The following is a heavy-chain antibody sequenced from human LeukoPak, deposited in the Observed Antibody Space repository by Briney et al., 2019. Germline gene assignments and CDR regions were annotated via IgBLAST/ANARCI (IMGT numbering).Heavy chain of an antibody. CDR1: GFTFTTYW. J-gene: IGHJ4*02. CDR3: AKDIGRYGDYGYFDY. V-gene: IGHV3-74*01. D-gene: IGHD4-17*01. CDR2: INSDGSIT. Sequence: GGSLRLSCAASGFTFTTYWMHWVRQAPGKGLVWVSHINSDGSITSYADSVKGRFTISRDNAKNTLYLQMNSLRAEDTALYYCAKDIGRYGDYGYFDYWGQGTLVTVSS.